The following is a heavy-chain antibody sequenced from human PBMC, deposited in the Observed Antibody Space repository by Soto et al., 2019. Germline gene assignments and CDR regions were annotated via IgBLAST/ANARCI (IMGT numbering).Heavy chain of an antibody. CDR2: ISTRSSNI. V-gene: IGHV3-48*02. Sequence: EVQLVDSGGGLVQPGGSLRLSCAASGFTFSDYTMSWVRQAPGKGLEWVSHISTRSSNIYYADSVKGRFSISRDNATNSLHLQMNSVRDEDTAVYYCARSRMETSGHYFFDYWGQGTLVTVSS. D-gene: IGHD2-15*01. CDR1: GFTFSDYT. CDR3: ARSRMETSGHYFFDY. J-gene: IGHJ4*02.